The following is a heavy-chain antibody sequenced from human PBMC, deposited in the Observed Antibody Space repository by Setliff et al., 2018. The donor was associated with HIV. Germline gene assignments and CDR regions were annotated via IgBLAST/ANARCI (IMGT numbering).Heavy chain of an antibody. D-gene: IGHD3-10*01. CDR2: INSGSNYI. J-gene: IGHJ6*03. Sequence: PGGSLRLSCAASGFSFGSHSMHWVRQAPGKGLEWIASINSGSNYIYYIDSVKGRFTISRDNAKNSLYLQMNSLRAEDTALYYCAREGGMVRGALYYYYYYYMDVWGKGTTVTVSS. V-gene: IGHV3-21*04. CDR3: AREGGMVRGALYYYYYYYMDV. CDR1: GFSFGSHS.